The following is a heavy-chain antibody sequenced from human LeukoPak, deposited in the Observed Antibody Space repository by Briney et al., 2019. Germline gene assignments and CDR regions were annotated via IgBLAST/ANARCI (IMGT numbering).Heavy chain of an antibody. CDR1: GLTFSSHG. CDR3: TADGCGGTCYFDH. V-gene: IGHV3-33*01. J-gene: IGHJ4*02. Sequence: GKSLTLSCAASGLTFSSHGMHWVRQAPGKGLEWVVLIWYDGSDKYYADSVRGRFTITRDNAKNMLYLQMNSLGVEDTAVYYCTADGCGGTCYFDHWGQGALVTVSS. D-gene: IGHD2-15*01. CDR2: IWYDGSDK.